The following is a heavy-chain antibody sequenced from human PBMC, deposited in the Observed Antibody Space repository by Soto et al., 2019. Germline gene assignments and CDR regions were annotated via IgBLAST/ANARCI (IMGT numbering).Heavy chain of an antibody. CDR2: IVPIVATA. J-gene: IGHJ4*02. CDR1: GGTFSSHG. Sequence: QVQLVQSGAEVKRPGSSVKVSCKASGGTFSSHGIGWVRQAPGQGLEWMGGIVPIVATANYAQKFQGRVTITADRSTSTAYMELSSLRSEDTAVYYCARADKGTVTGLDYWGQGTLVTVSS. V-gene: IGHV1-69*06. D-gene: IGHD6-19*01. CDR3: ARADKGTVTGLDY.